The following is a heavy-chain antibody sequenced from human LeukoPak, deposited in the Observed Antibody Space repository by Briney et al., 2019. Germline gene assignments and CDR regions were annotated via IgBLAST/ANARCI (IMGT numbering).Heavy chain of an antibody. V-gene: IGHV4-34*01. CDR2: INHSGTI. Sequence: PSETLSLTCTVSGGSISSYYWSWIRQPPGKGLEWIGEINHSGTINYNPSLKSRVTISVDTSKNQFSLKLSSVTAADTAVYYCARGGGGYSSGWYARRDRYYMDVWGKGTTVTVSS. J-gene: IGHJ6*03. CDR1: GGSISSYY. D-gene: IGHD6-19*01. CDR3: ARGGGGYSSGWYARRDRYYMDV.